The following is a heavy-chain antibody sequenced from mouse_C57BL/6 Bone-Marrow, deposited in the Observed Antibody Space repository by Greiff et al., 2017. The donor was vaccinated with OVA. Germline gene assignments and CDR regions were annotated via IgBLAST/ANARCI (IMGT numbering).Heavy chain of an antibody. J-gene: IGHJ3*01. CDR3: ASGPGTAY. CDR1: GYSITSGYY. CDR2: ISYDGSN. D-gene: IGHD4-1*01. V-gene: IGHV3-6*01. Sequence: EVQLVESGPGLVKPSQSLSLTCSVTGYSITSGYYWNWIRQFPGNKLEWMGYISYDGSNNYNPSLKNRISITRDTSKNQFFLKLNSVTTEDAATYYCASGPGTAYWGQGTLVTVSA.